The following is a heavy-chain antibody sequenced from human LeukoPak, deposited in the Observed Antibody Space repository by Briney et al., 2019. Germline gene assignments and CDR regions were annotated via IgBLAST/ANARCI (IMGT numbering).Heavy chain of an antibody. J-gene: IGHJ4*02. Sequence: PGGSLRLSCAASGFTFDDYGMSWVRQAPGKGLEWVSGINWNGGSTGYADFVKGRFTISRDNAKNSLYLQMNSLRAEDTALYYCARIFRNCTNGVCYPPRYYFDYWGQGTLVTVSS. CDR2: INWNGGST. D-gene: IGHD2-8*01. CDR3: ARIFRNCTNGVCYPPRYYFDY. CDR1: GFTFDDYG. V-gene: IGHV3-20*04.